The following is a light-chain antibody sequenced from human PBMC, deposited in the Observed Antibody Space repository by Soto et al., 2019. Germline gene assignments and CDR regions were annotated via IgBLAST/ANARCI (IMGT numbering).Light chain of an antibody. V-gene: IGKV3-15*01. J-gene: IGKJ1*01. CDR2: GPS. CDR3: QQYNNWWT. CDR1: QSVSSN. Sequence: EIVMTQSPATLSVSPGERATLSCRSSQSVSSNLAWYQQKRGQAPRLLIYGPSTRATGIPARFSGSRSGTEFTLTISSLQSEDFAIYYCQQYNNWWTFGQGTKEEIK.